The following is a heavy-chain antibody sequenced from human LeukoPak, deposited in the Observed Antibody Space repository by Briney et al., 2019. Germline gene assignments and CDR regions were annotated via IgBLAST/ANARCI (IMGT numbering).Heavy chain of an antibody. D-gene: IGHD3-3*01. Sequence: ASVKVSCKASGYTFTGYYMHWVRQAPGQGLEWMGWINPNSGGTNYAQKFQGRVTMTRDTSISTAYMELSRLRSDDTAVYYCARSEQADFWSGLTVNRFDPWGQGTLVTVSS. CDR1: GYTFTGYY. J-gene: IGHJ5*02. V-gene: IGHV1-2*02. CDR3: ARSEQADFWSGLTVNRFDP. CDR2: INPNSGGT.